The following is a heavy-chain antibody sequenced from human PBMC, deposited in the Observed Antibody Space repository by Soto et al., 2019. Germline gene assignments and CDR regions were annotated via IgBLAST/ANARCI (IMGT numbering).Heavy chain of an antibody. J-gene: IGHJ4*02. Sequence: GESLKISCKGSGYSFAGYWITWVRQKPGKGLEWMGRIDPSDSQTHYSPSFRSHVTISATKSITTVFLQWSSLRASDTAMYYCARQIYDSDTGPNFQYYFDSWGQGTPVTVSS. CDR2: IDPSDSQT. CDR3: ARQIYDSDTGPNFQYYFDS. D-gene: IGHD3-22*01. V-gene: IGHV5-10-1*01. CDR1: GYSFAGYW.